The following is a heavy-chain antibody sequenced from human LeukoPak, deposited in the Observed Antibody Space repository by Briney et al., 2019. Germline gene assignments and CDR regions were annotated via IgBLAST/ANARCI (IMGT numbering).Heavy chain of an antibody. V-gene: IGHV3-48*04. Sequence: GGSLRLSCAASGFTFSSYSMNWVRQVPGKGLEWVSYISTGSSTIYYTDSVKGRFTISRDNAKNSLYLQMNSLRAEDTAVYYCAELGITMIGGVWGKGTTVTISS. CDR2: ISTGSSTI. J-gene: IGHJ6*04. CDR3: AELGITMIGGV. CDR1: GFTFSSYS. D-gene: IGHD3-10*02.